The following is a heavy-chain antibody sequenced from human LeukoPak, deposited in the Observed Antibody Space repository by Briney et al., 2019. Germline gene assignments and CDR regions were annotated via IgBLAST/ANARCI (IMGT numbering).Heavy chain of an antibody. CDR1: GGSISSSSYY. V-gene: IGHV4-39*01. J-gene: IGHJ3*02. CDR2: IYYSGST. D-gene: IGHD3-16*01. CDR3: ASRPLAQNYDYVWGSKSGAFDI. Sequence: SETLSLTCTVSGGSISSSSYYWGWIRQPPGKGLEWIGSIYYSGSTYYNPSLKSRVTISVDTSKNQFSLKLSSVTAADTAVYYCASRPLAQNYDYVWGSKSGAFDIWGQGTMVTVSS.